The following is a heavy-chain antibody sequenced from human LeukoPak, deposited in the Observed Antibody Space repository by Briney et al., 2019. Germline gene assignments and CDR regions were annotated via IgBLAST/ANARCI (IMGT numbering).Heavy chain of an antibody. J-gene: IGHJ4*02. CDR2: ISAYNGNT. V-gene: IGHV1-18*01. D-gene: IGHD4-17*01. Sequence: ASVKVSCKASGYTFTSYGISWVRQAPGQGLEWMGWISAYNGNTNYAQKLQGRVTMTTDTSTSTAYMELRSLRSDDTAVYYCARDRPGYGDYGVDYWGQGTLVTVSS. CDR1: GYTFTSYG. CDR3: ARDRPGYGDYGVDY.